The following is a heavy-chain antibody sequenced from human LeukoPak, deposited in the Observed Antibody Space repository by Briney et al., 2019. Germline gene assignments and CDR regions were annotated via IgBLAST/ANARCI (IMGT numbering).Heavy chain of an antibody. CDR1: GFTVSNNY. Sequence: GGSLRLSCVVSGFTVSNNYMSWVRQAPRKGLEWVSLIYSGGSTYYADSVKGRFTISRDNSKNTVYLQMNSLRAEDTAIYYCAKGLYDYALDVWGQGTAVTVSS. CDR2: IYSGGST. V-gene: IGHV3-53*01. J-gene: IGHJ6*02. CDR3: AKGLYDYALDV.